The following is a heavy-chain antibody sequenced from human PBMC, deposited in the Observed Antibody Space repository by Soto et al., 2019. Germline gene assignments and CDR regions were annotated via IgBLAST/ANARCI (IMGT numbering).Heavy chain of an antibody. D-gene: IGHD2-15*01. J-gene: IGHJ4*02. CDR1: GYTLTELS. Sequence: ASVKVSCKVSGYTLTELSMHWVRQAPGKGLEWMGGFDPEDGETIYAQKFQGRVTMTEDTSTDTAYMELSSLRSEDTAVYYCATDLKWSTRYYFDYWGQGTLVTVSS. CDR2: FDPEDGET. CDR3: ATDLKWSTRYYFDY. V-gene: IGHV1-24*01.